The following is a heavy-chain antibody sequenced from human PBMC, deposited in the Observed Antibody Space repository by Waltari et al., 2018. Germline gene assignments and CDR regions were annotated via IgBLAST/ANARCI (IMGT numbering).Heavy chain of an antibody. CDR1: GYTFTRHY. CDR2: ITPHTGGT. D-gene: IGHD6-19*01. J-gene: IGHJ4*02. V-gene: IGHV1-2*06. Sequence: QVQLVQSGAEVKEPGASVKVSCKASGYTFTRHYIHWGRQAPGQGLEWMGRITPHTGGTYYSQKFQGRVAMTRDMSITTAYMEVSSLRSDDTAVYYCARDLVGSGWYIDYWGQGTLVTVSS. CDR3: ARDLVGSGWYIDY.